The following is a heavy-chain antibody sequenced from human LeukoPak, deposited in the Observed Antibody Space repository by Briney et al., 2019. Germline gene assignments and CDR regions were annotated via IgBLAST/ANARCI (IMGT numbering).Heavy chain of an antibody. CDR2: IKSNSAGGTT. Sequence: GGSLRLSCVASGFTLSKAWMDWVRQSPGKGLEWVGRIKSNSAGGTTDYAAPVKGRFSISRDDSKNTLYLQMDSLISEDTAVYYCGDVGTTPWTPNWGQGTLVTVSS. CDR3: GDVGTTPWTPN. J-gene: IGHJ4*02. V-gene: IGHV3-15*01. CDR1: GFTLSKAW. D-gene: IGHD4-23*01.